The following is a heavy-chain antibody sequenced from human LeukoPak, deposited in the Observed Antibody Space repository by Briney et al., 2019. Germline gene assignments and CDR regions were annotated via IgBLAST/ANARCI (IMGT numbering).Heavy chain of an antibody. V-gene: IGHV4-39*01. D-gene: IGHD3-10*01. CDR3: ASEPYGSGSFLGAFDI. CDR1: DDSIRSSAYY. Sequence: SSETLSLTCAVSDDSIRSSAYYWGWIRQPPGKGLEWIGSIHYSGSTYYNPSLKSRVTISIDTSKNQFSLKLSSVTAADTAVYYCASEPYGSGSFLGAFDIWGQGTMVTVSS. J-gene: IGHJ3*02. CDR2: IHYSGST.